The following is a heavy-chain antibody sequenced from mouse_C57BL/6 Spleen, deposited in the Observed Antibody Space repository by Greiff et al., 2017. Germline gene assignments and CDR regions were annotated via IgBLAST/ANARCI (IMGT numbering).Heavy chain of an antibody. D-gene: IGHD1-1*01. V-gene: IGHV1-22*01. CDR2: INPNNGGT. CDR3: ARPNYYGSSPYAMDY. CDR1: GYTFTDYN. Sequence: EVQLQESGPELVKPGASVKMSCKASGYTFTDYNMHWVKQSHGKSLEWIGYINPNNGGTSYNQKFKGKATLTVNKSSSTAYLALRSLTSEDSAVYYCARPNYYGSSPYAMDYWGQGTSVTVSS. J-gene: IGHJ4*01.